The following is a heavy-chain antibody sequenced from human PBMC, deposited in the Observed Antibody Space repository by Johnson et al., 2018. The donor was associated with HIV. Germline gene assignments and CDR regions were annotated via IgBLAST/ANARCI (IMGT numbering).Heavy chain of an antibody. Sequence: VQLAESGGGLVKPGGSLRLSCAASGFTFSDYYMSWIRQAPGKGLEWVSYISESGTTIYYADSVKGRFTISRDNAKNSLYLQMNSLRAEDTAVYFCARVTKYYFDSSVDAFDIWGQWTVVTVSS. V-gene: IGHV3-11*04. CDR1: GFTFSDYY. D-gene: IGHD3-22*01. CDR3: ARVTKYYFDSSVDAFDI. CDR2: ISESGTTI. J-gene: IGHJ3*02.